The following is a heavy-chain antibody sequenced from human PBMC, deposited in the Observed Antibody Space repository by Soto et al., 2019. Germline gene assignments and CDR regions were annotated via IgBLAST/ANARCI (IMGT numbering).Heavy chain of an antibody. Sequence: AGSLRLSCTASGLTFTYYAFSWVRQAPGKGLEWVSAISANGQGIYYADSVRGRFTISRDNSKNTVFLHMDSLRAEDTAVYYCAKDRDYPRDQFHYWGQGTLVTVSS. J-gene: IGHJ4*02. CDR2: ISANGQGI. V-gene: IGHV3-23*01. D-gene: IGHD2-2*01. CDR3: AKDRDYPRDQFHY. CDR1: GLTFTYYA.